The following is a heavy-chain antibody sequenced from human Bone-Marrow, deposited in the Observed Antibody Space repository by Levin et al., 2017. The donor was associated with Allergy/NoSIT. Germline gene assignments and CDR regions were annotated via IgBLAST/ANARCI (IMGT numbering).Heavy chain of an antibody. CDR3: ARQSRNHYFYGMDI. V-gene: IGHV4-59*01. J-gene: IGHJ6*02. CDR1: FFSLLPSS. Sequence: SETLSLPFPFSFFSLLPSSFPFLLPSPSFVLSFIAQIYFNGNSNYNPSLGSRATISVDTSKNQFSLTLTSVIAADAGIYFCARQSRNHYFYGMDIWGPGTTVTVSS. D-gene: IGHD6-13*01. CDR2: IYFNGNS.